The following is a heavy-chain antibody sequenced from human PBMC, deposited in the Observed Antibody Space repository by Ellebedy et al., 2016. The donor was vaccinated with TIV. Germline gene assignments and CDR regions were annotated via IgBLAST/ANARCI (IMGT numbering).Heavy chain of an antibody. D-gene: IGHD6-6*01. Sequence: GESLKISCAASGFTFSHYWMSWVRQAPGRGPEWVAIIKQDGSEKYYVDSMKGRFTISRDNAKNSLYLQTNSLRAEDTAVYYCASASRSSFGYWGQGTLVSVSS. J-gene: IGHJ4*02. CDR2: IKQDGSEK. CDR3: ASASRSSFGY. V-gene: IGHV3-7*03. CDR1: GFTFSHYW.